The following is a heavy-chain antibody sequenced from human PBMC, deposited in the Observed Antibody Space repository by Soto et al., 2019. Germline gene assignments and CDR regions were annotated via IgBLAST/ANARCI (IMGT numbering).Heavy chain of an antibody. V-gene: IGHV3-48*02. Sequence: PGGSLRLSCTASGLKFDTYTMNWVRQAPGKGLEWVSSISGSGGTIYYADSVKGRFTISRDNAKNSLYLQMNSLRDEDTAVYYCASYPYCCGECYDAFYIWGQGSMVTVSS. D-gene: IGHD2-21*01. CDR3: ASYPYCCGECYDAFYI. CDR1: GLKFDTYT. CDR2: ISGSGGTI. J-gene: IGHJ3*02.